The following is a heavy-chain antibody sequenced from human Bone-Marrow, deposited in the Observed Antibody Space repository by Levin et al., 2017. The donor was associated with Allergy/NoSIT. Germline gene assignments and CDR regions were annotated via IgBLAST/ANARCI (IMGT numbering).Heavy chain of an antibody. CDR2: IFSNDLI. Sequence: ESGPTLVKPTETLTLTCSISGFSLSDTAMAVTWIRQPPGKALEWLAHIFSNDLISSSPSLKTRLAISRDTSKSQVVLTMTNMDPVDTATYFCARMRLDYGLPSGHALLFDSWGQGALVTVSS. J-gene: IGHJ4*02. D-gene: IGHD4-17*01. CDR3: ARMRLDYGLPSGHALLFDS. CDR1: GFSLSDTAMA. V-gene: IGHV2-26*02.